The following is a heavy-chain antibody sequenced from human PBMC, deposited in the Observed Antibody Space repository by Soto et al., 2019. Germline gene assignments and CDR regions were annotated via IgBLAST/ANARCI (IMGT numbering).Heavy chain of an antibody. CDR1: GFSISSGYF. J-gene: IGHJ5*02. V-gene: IGHV4-38-2*02. Sequence: SETLSLTCAVSGFSISSGYFWGWIRQPPGKGPEWLGSIYHSGTTYYNPSVKGRVTISVDTSKNQFSLKMSSVTAADTAVYYCARDSSGYYWFDPWAREPWSPSPQ. CDR3: ARDSSGYYWFDP. CDR2: IYHSGTT. D-gene: IGHD3-22*01.